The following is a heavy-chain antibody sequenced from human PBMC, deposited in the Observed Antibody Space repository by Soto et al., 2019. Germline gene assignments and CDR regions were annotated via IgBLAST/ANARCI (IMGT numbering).Heavy chain of an antibody. V-gene: IGHV4-59*08. Sequence: PSETLSLTCTVSGGSISSYYWSWIRQPPGKGLEWIGYIYYSGSTNYNPSLKSRVTISVDTSKNQFSLKLSSVTAADTAVYYCARPSRSSWYYFDYWGQGTLVTVSS. J-gene: IGHJ4*02. CDR3: ARPSRSSWYYFDY. D-gene: IGHD6-13*01. CDR2: IYYSGST. CDR1: GGSISSYY.